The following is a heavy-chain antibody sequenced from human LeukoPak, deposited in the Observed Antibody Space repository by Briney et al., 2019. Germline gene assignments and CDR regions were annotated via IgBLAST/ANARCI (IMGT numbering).Heavy chain of an antibody. J-gene: IGHJ2*01. D-gene: IGHD6-19*01. V-gene: IGHV4-59*08. CDR1: GGSINNYL. CDR3: VRGADTTGWYLGWWFDL. CDR2: IRYTGNT. Sequence: PSETLSLTCTVSGGSINNYLWKWLRPTPGKGLEWIGYIRYTGNTNYHPSLESRVTMSLDTSKKNFSLTLTSVTAADAAVYYCVRGADTTGWYLGWWFDLWGRGTLVTVSS.